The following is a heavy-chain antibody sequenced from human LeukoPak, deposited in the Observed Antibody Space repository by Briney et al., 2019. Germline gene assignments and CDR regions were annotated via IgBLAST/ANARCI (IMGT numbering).Heavy chain of an antibody. J-gene: IGHJ4*02. CDR1: GGSISSSSYY. D-gene: IGHD1-20*01. CDR3: ARRGITGTIGYVDY. CDR2: IYYSGST. V-gene: IGHV4-39*01. Sequence: SETLSLTCTVSGGSISSSSYYWGSIRQPPGKGLEWNGSIYYSGSTYYNPSLKSRVTISVDTSKNQFSLKLSSVTAADTAVYYCARRGITGTIGYVDYWGQGTLVTVSS.